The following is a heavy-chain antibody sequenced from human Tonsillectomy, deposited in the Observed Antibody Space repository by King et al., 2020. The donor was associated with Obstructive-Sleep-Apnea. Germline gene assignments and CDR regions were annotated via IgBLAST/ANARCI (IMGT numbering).Heavy chain of an antibody. Sequence: QLVQSGAEVKKPGSSVKVSCKASGGTFSSYAISWVRQAPGQGLEWMGGIIPIFGTANYAQKFQGRVTITAAESTSTAYMELSSRRSEDTAVYYCARDPGGGEGVGYFDYWGQGTLVTVSS. CDR2: IIPIFGTA. J-gene: IGHJ4*02. D-gene: IGHD3-16*01. V-gene: IGHV1-69*01. CDR3: ARDPGGGEGVGYFDY. CDR1: GGTFSSYA.